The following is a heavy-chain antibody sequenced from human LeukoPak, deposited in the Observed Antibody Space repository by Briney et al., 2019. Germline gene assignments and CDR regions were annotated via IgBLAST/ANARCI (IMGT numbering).Heavy chain of an antibody. J-gene: IGHJ4*02. CDR1: GFTFSNYW. Sequence: PGGSLRLSCAASGFTFSNYWMSWVRQAPGKGLEWVANIKGDGSEIYYVDSVEGRFTISRDNAKNSLYLQMNSLRVEDTAVYYCVRGVYWGQGTLVTVSS. CDR3: VRGVY. CDR2: IKGDGSEI. V-gene: IGHV3-7*01.